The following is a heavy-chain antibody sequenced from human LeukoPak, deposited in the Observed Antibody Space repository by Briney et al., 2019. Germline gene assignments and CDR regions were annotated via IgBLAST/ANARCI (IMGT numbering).Heavy chain of an antibody. CDR3: ARVIPSYGSGSYSDY. D-gene: IGHD3-10*01. CDR1: GGSISSYY. Sequence: PSETLSLTCTVSGGSISSYYWSWIRQPPGKGLEWIGYIYYSGSTNYNPSLKSRVTISVDTSKNQFSLKLSSVTAADTAVYYCARVIPSYGSGSYSDYWGQGTLVTVSS. J-gene: IGHJ4*02. CDR2: IYYSGST. V-gene: IGHV4-59*01.